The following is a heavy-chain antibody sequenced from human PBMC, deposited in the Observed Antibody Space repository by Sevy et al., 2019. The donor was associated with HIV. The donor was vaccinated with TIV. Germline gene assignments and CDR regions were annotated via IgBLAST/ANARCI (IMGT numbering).Heavy chain of an antibody. D-gene: IGHD5-18*01. CDR2: ISWDGGST. CDR1: GFTFDDYA. V-gene: IGHV3-43D*03. Sequence: GGSLRLSCAASGFTFDDYAMHWVRQAPGKGLEWVSLISWDGGSTYYADSVKGRFTISRDNSKNSLYLQMNSLRAEDTALYYCAKDIYSWLGQGNDAFDIWGQGTMVTVSS. J-gene: IGHJ3*02. CDR3: AKDIYSWLGQGNDAFDI.